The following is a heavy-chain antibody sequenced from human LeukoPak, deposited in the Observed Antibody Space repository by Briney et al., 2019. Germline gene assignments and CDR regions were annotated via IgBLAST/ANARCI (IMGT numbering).Heavy chain of an antibody. Sequence: GESLRLSCVASGFTFNTYNMNWVRQAPGKGLEWVSSISSSSSYIYYADSVKGRFTISRDNAKNSLYLQMNSLRAEDTAVYYCARDSKWDSSGYTFFDYWGQGTLVTVSS. CDR3: ARDSKWDSSGYTFFDY. CDR2: ISSSSSYI. CDR1: GFTFNTYN. J-gene: IGHJ4*02. D-gene: IGHD3-22*01. V-gene: IGHV3-21*01.